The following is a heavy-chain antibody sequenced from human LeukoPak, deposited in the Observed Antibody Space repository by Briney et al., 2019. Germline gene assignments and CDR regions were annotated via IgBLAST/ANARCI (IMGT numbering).Heavy chain of an antibody. V-gene: IGHV1-69*13. D-gene: IGHD6-13*01. CDR2: IIPIFGTA. J-gene: IGHJ4*02. CDR1: GGTFSSYA. Sequence: SVKVSCKASGGTFSSYAISWVRQAPGQGLEWMGGIIPIFGTANYAQKFQGRVTITADESTSTAYMELSSLRSEDTAVYYCARGRNWIAAAGMIDYWGQGTLVTVSS. CDR3: ARGRNWIAAAGMIDY.